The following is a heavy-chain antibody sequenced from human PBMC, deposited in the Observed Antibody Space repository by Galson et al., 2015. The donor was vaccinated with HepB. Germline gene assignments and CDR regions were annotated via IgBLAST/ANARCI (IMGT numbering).Heavy chain of an antibody. J-gene: IGHJ2*01. D-gene: IGHD3-10*01. CDR1: GFSLSTSGMR. CDR3: ARNSMTMVRGVPYWYFDL. V-gene: IGHV2-70*04. Sequence: PALVKPTQTLTLTCTFSGFSLSTSGMRVSWIRQPPGKALEWLARIDWDDDKFYRTSLKTRLTISKDTSKNQVVLTMTNMDPVDTATYYCARNSMTMVRGVPYWYFDLWGRGTLVTVSS. CDR2: IDWDDDK.